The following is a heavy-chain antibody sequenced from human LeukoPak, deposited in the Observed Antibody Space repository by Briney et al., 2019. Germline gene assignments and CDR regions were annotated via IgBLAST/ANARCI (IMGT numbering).Heavy chain of an antibody. V-gene: IGHV1-8*01. CDR1: GYTFTSYD. D-gene: IGHD2-2*01. CDR2: MNPNSGNT. CDR3: ARGGYCSSTSCFWFDP. J-gene: IGHJ5*02. Sequence: GASVKVSCKASGYTFTSYDINWVRQATGQGLEWMGWMNPNSGNTGYAQKFQGRVTMTRNTSISTAYMELSSLRSEDTAVYYCARGGYCSSTSCFWFDPWGQGTLVTVSS.